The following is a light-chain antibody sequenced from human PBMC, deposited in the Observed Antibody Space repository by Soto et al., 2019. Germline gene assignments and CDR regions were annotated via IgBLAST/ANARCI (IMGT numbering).Light chain of an antibody. Sequence: AIQLTQSPSSLSASVGDRVTITCRASQDIRGALAWYQQKPGKAPKLLIFDVSTLQSGVPSRFSGSGSGTDFTLTISSLQPEDFGTYYCQQFTTYPITFGQGTRLEIK. V-gene: IGKV1-13*02. J-gene: IGKJ5*01. CDR3: QQFTTYPIT. CDR1: QDIRGA. CDR2: DVS.